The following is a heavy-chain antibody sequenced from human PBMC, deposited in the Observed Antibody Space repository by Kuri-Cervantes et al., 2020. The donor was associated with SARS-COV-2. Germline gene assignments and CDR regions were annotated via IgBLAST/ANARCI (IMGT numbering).Heavy chain of an antibody. CDR1: GYTFTSYY. D-gene: IGHD5-18*01. CDR3: ARVLVDTAMGAPPGDY. J-gene: IGHJ4*02. V-gene: IGHV1-46*01. CDR2: INPSGGST. Sequence: ASVKVSCKASGYTFTSYYMHWVRQAPGQGLEWMGIINPSGGSTSYAQKFQGRVTMTRDTSTSTVYMELSSLRSEDTAVYYCARVLVDTAMGAPPGDYWGQGTLVTV.